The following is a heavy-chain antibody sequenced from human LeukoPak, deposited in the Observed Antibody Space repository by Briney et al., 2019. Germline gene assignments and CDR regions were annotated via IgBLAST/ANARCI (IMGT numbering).Heavy chain of an antibody. D-gene: IGHD6-19*01. CDR3: AKRGSGWDYFDY. CDR1: GFTFSCCG. V-gene: IGHV3-23*01. Sequence: GGSLRLSCAASGFTFSCCGMHWVRQAPGKGLEWLSAISGSGANTYYADSVKGRFTISRDNSKNTTLYLQMNSLRAEDTAIYYCAKRGSGWDYFDYWGQGTLVTVSS. J-gene: IGHJ4*02. CDR2: ISGSGANT.